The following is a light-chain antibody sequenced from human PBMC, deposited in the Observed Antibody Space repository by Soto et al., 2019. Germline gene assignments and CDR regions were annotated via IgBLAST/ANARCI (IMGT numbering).Light chain of an antibody. CDR3: QQRSDWIT. CDR2: DAS. J-gene: IGKJ5*01. CDR1: QSVSNS. Sequence: EIVLTQSPATLSLSTGERATLSCRASQSVSNSLAWFQQKPGQAPRLLIYDASNRATGIPARFSGSGSGTDFTLTISSLEPEDFAVYYCQQRSDWITFGQGTRLEIK. V-gene: IGKV3-11*01.